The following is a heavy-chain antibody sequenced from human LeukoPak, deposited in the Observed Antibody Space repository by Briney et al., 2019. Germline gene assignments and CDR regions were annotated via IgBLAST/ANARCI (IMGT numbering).Heavy chain of an antibody. Sequence: SVKVSCKASGGTFSSYAISWVRQAPGQGLEWMGRIIPIFGTANYAQKFQGRVTITADESTSTAYMELSSLRSEDTAVYYCVRAYCDIVVVPAALQAVDIWGQGTMVTVSS. J-gene: IGHJ3*02. CDR3: VRAYCDIVVVPAALQAVDI. CDR2: IIPIFGTA. CDR1: GGTFSSYA. D-gene: IGHD2-2*01. V-gene: IGHV1-69*15.